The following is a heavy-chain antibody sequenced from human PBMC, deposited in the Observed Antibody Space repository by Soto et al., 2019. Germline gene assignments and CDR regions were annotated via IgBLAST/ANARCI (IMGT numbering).Heavy chain of an antibody. CDR2: ISYDGRNK. D-gene: IGHD6-13*01. V-gene: IGHV3-30*18. Sequence: QVQLVESGGGVVQPGRSLRLSCAASGFTFSSYGMHWVRQAPGKGLEWVAVISYDGRNKYYADSVKGRFTISRDNSKNTLYLQMNSLRAEDTAVYYCAKDPVAAGLFDYWGQGTLVTVSS. CDR3: AKDPVAAGLFDY. CDR1: GFTFSSYG. J-gene: IGHJ4*02.